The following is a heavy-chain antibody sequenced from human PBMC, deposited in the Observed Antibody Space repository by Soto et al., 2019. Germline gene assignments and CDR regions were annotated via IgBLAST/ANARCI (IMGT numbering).Heavy chain of an antibody. CDR1: GGSFSGYY. CDR3: ARGSGYSYGFDY. CDR2: INHSGST. Sequence: PSETLSLTCAVYGGSFSGYYWSWIRQPPGKGLEWIGEINHSGSTNYNPSLKSRVTISVDTSKNQFSLKLSPVTAADTAVYYCARGSGYSYGFDYWGQGTRVTVSS. D-gene: IGHD5-18*01. V-gene: IGHV4-34*01. J-gene: IGHJ4*02.